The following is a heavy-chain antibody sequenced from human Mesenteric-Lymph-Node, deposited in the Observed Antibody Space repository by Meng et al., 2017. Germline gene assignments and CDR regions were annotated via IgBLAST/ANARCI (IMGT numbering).Heavy chain of an antibody. CDR2: ISGSGAGT. J-gene: IGHJ1*01. D-gene: IGHD6-19*01. CDR3: ANGPAGTDYFQH. Sequence: VPLVESGGGVVQPGRSLRLSCAASGFTFSSYAMSWVRQAPGKGLEWVSGISGSGAGTYYADSVKGRFTISKDNSKNTLYLQMNSLRADDTAVYYCANGPAGTDYFQHWGQGTLVTVSS. CDR1: GFTFSSYA. V-gene: IGHV3-23*04.